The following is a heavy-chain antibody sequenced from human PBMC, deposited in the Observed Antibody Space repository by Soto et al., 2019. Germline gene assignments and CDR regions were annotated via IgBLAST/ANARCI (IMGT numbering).Heavy chain of an antibody. D-gene: IGHD2-2*01. J-gene: IGHJ5*02. CDR1: GGTFSSYA. V-gene: IGHV1-69*01. Sequence: VQLVQSGAEVKKPGSSVKVSCKASGGTFSSYAISWVRQAPGQGLEWMGGIIPIFGTANYAQKFQGRVKITADESTSTAYMELSSLRSEDTAVYYCARGVGYCSSTSCYAVGTPGNWFDPWGQGTLVTVSS. CDR3: ARGVGYCSSTSCYAVGTPGNWFDP. CDR2: IIPIFGTA.